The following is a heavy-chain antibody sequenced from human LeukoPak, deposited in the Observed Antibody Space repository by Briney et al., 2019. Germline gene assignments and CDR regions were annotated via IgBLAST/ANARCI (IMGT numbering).Heavy chain of an antibody. CDR2: IYYSGST. V-gene: IGHV4-30-4*08. CDR1: GGSIGSGDYY. J-gene: IGHJ3*02. D-gene: IGHD5-18*01. Sequence: SQTLSLTXTVSGGSIGSGDYYWSWIGQPPGKGLQWIGYIYYSGSTYYNPSLKSRVTISVDTSKNQFSLKLSSVTAADTAVYYCARDRGTAMVLDAFDIWGQGTMVTVSS. CDR3: ARDRGTAMVLDAFDI.